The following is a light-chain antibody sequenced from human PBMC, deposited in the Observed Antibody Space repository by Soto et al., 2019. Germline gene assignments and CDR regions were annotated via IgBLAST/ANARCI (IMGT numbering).Light chain of an antibody. J-gene: IGKJ4*01. Sequence: EIVMTQSPATLSVSPGERATLSCRASQSVSSNLACYQHKPGHAPRLLIYGASTRATGIPARFSGSGSGTEFTLTISSLQSEDVAVYYCQQYTNGPLTFGGWNKWAIK. V-gene: IGKV3-15*01. CDR1: QSVSSN. CDR3: QQYTNGPLT. CDR2: GAS.